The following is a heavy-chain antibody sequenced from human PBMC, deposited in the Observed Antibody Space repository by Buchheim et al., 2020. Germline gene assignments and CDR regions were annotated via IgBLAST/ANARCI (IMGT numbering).Heavy chain of an antibody. V-gene: IGHV3-15*07. CDR1: GFTFSNAW. CDR3: TGDYYGSGSPVLDYYYYGMDV. Sequence: EVQLLESGGGLVKPGGSLRLSCAASGFTFSNAWMNWVRQAPGKGLEWVGRIKSKTDGGTTDYAAPVKGRFTISRDDSKNTLYLQMNSLKTEDTAVYYCTGDYYGSGSPVLDYYYYGMDVWGQGTT. J-gene: IGHJ6*02. D-gene: IGHD3-10*01. CDR2: IKSKTDGGTT.